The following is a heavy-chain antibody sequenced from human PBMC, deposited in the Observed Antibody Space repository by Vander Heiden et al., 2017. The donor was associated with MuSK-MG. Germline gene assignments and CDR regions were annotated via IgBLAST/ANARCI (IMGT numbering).Heavy chain of an antibody. CDR2: ISFARNNK. V-gene: IGHV3-30-3*01. CDR3: ARSITIFGVALKKGNMDV. J-gene: IGHJ6*03. D-gene: IGHD3-3*01. Sequence: LEWVAVISFARNNKYYADSVKGRFTIARDNSKNTLFLQMNSLRGDDTAVYYCARSITIFGVALKKGNMDVWGKGTTVTVSS.